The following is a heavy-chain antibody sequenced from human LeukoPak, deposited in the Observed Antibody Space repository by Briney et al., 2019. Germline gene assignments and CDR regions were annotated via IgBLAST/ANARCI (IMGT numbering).Heavy chain of an antibody. J-gene: IGHJ2*01. CDR1: GGFISSYY. CDR3: ARRGAYGGNDLAWYFDL. Sequence: SETLSLTCTVSGGFISSYYWSWIRQPPGRGLEWIGYIYYSGSTSYNPSLKSRVTMSADTSKNQFSLRLSSVTAADTAVYYCARRGAYGGNDLAWYFDLWGRGTLVTVSS. V-gene: IGHV4-59*08. CDR2: IYYSGST. D-gene: IGHD5-12*01.